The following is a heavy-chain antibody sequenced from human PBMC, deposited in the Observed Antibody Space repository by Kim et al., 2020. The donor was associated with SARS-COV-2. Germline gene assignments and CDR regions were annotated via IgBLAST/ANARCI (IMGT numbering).Heavy chain of an antibody. J-gene: IGHJ3*01. D-gene: IGHD5-18*01. CDR1: GFTFSSYE. CDR3: ARPGWLQLWLEAGVAAF. V-gene: IGHV3-48*03. CDR2: ISSSGSTI. Sequence: GGSLRLSCAASGFTFSSYEMNWVRQAPGKGLEWVSYISSSGSTIYSADFVKGRFTISRDNAKNSLYLQLNTLRAEDTAVSYCARPGWLQLWLEAGVAAF.